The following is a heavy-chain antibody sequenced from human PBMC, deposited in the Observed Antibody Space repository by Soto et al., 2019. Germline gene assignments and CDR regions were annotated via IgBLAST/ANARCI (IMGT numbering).Heavy chain of an antibody. V-gene: IGHV4-34*01. CDR3: ARGDLLEQLGDYYYYYGMDV. J-gene: IGHJ6*02. CDR2: IDHSGST. CDR1: GGSFSGYY. Sequence: SETLSLTCAVYGGSFSGYYWSWIRQPPGKGLEWIGEIDHSGSTNYNPSLKSRVTISVDTSKNQFSLKLSSVTAADTAVYYCARGDLLEQLGDYYYYYGMDVWGQGTTVTVSS. D-gene: IGHD6-13*01.